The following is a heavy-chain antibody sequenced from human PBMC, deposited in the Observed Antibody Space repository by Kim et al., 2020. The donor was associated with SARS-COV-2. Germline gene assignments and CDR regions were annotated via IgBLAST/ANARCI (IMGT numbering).Heavy chain of an antibody. J-gene: IGHJ4*02. CDR1: GGSISSSSYY. CDR2: IYYSGST. CDR3: AREGDLRGYSYAHDY. V-gene: IGHV4-39*07. D-gene: IGHD5-18*01. Sequence: SETLSLTCTVSGGSISSSSYYWGWIRQPPGKGLEWIGSIYYSGSTYYNPSLKSRVTISVDTSKNQFSLKLSSVTAADTAVYYCAREGDLRGYSYAHDYWGQGTLVTVSS.